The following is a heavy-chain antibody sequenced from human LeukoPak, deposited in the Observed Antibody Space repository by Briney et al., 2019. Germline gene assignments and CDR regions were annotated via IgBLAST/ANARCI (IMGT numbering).Heavy chain of an antibody. D-gene: IGHD5-24*01. CDR1: GFTFSSYA. CDR3: ARVKEMATRYYYYYGMDV. J-gene: IGHJ6*02. CDR2: ISYDGSTK. V-gene: IGHV3-30-3*01. Sequence: SGRSLRLSCAASGFTFSSYAMHWVRQSPGMGLEWVALISYDGSTKYFADSVKGRFTISRDNSKNTLYLQMNSLRAEDTAVYYCARVKEMATRYYYYYGMDVWGQGTTVTVSS.